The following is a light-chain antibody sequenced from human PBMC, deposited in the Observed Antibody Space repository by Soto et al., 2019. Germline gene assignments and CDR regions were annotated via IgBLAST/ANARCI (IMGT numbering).Light chain of an antibody. CDR3: QQYNNWPQT. Sequence: EIVMTQSPATLSVSPGGRATLSCRASQSVSSNLAWYQQKPGQAPRLLIYGASTRATGIPARFSGSGSGTEVTLTFSSLQSEDFAVYYCQQYNNWPQTFGQGTKVEIK. J-gene: IGKJ1*01. CDR1: QSVSSN. CDR2: GAS. V-gene: IGKV3-15*01.